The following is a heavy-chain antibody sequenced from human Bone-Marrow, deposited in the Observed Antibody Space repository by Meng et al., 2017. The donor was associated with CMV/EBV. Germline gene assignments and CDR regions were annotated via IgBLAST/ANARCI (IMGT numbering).Heavy chain of an antibody. Sequence: QITLKESGPTLVKPTQTLTLTCTFSGFSLSTSGVGVGWIRQPPGKALEWLALIYWDDDKRYSPSLKSRLTITKDTSKNQVVLTMTNVDPVDTATYYCAHSGPWRYSYVWGQGTLVTVSS. J-gene: IGHJ4*02. CDR1: GFSLSTSGVG. D-gene: IGHD5-18*01. CDR3: AHSGPWRYSYV. CDR2: IYWDDDK. V-gene: IGHV2-5*02.